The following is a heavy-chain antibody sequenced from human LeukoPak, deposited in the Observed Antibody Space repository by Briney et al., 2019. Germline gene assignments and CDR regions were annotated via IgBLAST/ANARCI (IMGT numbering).Heavy chain of an antibody. Sequence: GGSLRLSCAASGFTFSSYEMNWVRQAPGKGLEWVSYISSSGSTIYYADSVKGRFTISRDNAKNSLYLQMNSLRAKDTAVYYCARDLYSSSSFDYWGQGTLVTVSS. V-gene: IGHV3-48*03. CDR2: ISSSGSTI. CDR1: GFTFSSYE. J-gene: IGHJ4*02. CDR3: ARDLYSSSSFDY. D-gene: IGHD6-6*01.